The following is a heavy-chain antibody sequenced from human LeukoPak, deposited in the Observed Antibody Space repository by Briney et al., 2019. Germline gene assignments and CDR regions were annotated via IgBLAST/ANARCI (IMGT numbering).Heavy chain of an antibody. CDR1: GGSISSYY. V-gene: IGHV4-59*08. CDR2: IYYSGST. Sequence: SETLSLTCTVSGGSISSYYWSWIRQPPGKGLGWIGYIYYSGSTNYNPSLKSRVTISVDTSKNQFSLKLSSVTAADTAVYYCARQKGYSGYDPFDYWGQGTLVTVSS. D-gene: IGHD5-12*01. CDR3: ARQKGYSGYDPFDY. J-gene: IGHJ4*02.